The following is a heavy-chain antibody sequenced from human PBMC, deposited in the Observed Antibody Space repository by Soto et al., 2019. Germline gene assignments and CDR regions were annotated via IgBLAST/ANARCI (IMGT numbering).Heavy chain of an antibody. CDR3: ARGTAAAPVYYYGMDV. CDR2: IIPILGIA. D-gene: IGHD6-13*01. J-gene: IGHJ6*02. CDR1: GGTFSSYT. Sequence: SVKVSCKASGGTFSSYTISWVRQAPGQGLEWMGRIIPILGIANYAQKFQGRVTITADKSTSTAYMELSSLRSEDTAVYYCARGTAAAPVYYYGMDVWGQGTTVTVSS. V-gene: IGHV1-69*02.